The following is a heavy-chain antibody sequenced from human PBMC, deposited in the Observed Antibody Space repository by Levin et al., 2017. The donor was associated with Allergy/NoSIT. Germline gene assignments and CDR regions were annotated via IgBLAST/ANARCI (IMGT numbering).Heavy chain of an antibody. V-gene: IGHV4-4*02. CDR2: IYHSGST. D-gene: IGHD6-13*01. J-gene: IGHJ6*02. CDR1: GGSISSSNW. Sequence: SETLSLTCAVSGGSISSSNWWSWVRQPPGKGLEWIGEIYHSGSTNYNPSLKSRVTISVDKSKNQFSLKLSSVTAADTAVYYCAREIPAAGTYYGMDVWGQGTTVTVSS. CDR3: AREIPAAGTYYGMDV.